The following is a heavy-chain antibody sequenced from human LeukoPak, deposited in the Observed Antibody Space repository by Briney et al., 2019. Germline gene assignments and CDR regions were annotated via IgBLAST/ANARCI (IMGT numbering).Heavy chain of an antibody. CDR1: GGSFSSGGYY. D-gene: IGHD6-19*01. CDR3: ARGGGKQWLVTRAFDI. J-gene: IGHJ3*02. Sequence: SETLSLTCIVSGGSFSSGGYYWSWIRQPPGKGLEWIGYIYHSGSTYYNPSLKSRVTISVDRSKNQFSLKLSSVTAADTAVYYCARGGGKQWLVTRAFDIWGQGTMVTVSS. V-gene: IGHV4-30-2*01. CDR2: IYHSGST.